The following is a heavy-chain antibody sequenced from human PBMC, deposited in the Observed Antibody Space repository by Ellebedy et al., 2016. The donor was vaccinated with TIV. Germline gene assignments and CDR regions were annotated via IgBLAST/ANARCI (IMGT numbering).Heavy chain of an antibody. D-gene: IGHD6-6*01. CDR3: ARVPIAARNYYYYGMDV. J-gene: IGHJ6*02. CDR2: IYYSGST. V-gene: IGHV4-59*01. Sequence: GSLRLSXTVSGGSISSYYWSWIRQPPGKGLEWIGYIYYSGSTNYNPSLKSRVTISVDTSKNQFSLKLSSVTAADTAVYYCARVPIAARNYYYYGMDVWGQGTTVTVSS. CDR1: GGSISSYY.